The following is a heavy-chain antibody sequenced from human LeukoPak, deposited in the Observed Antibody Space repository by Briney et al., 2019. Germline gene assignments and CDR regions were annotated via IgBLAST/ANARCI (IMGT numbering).Heavy chain of an antibody. CDR1: GFTFSRYW. CDR3: ARGPVSGSFLDY. Sequence: GGALRLSCAASGFTFSRYWKHWGGHAPGEGLGGVSGINSEGSRTKYADAVKGRFTISRDNAKNTLYLQMNSLRAEVTAVYYCARGPVSGSFLDYWGQGTLVTVSS. CDR2: INSEGSRT. V-gene: IGHV3-74*03. J-gene: IGHJ4*02. D-gene: IGHD1-26*01.